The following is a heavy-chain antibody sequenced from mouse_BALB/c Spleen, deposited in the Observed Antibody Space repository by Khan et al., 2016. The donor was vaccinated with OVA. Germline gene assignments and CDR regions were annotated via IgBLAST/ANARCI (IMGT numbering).Heavy chain of an antibody. CDR2: INTGGDYI. D-gene: IGHD1-1*01. CDR3: ARHNYGPFAY. V-gene: IGHV5-6*01. Sequence: EVELVESGGDLVKPGGSLKLSCAASGFTFSTYAMSWVRQTPDKRLEWVATINTGGDYIFYPDSLKGRFTISRDTAKNTLYLQMSRLRSEDTAMYYCARHNYGPFAYWGQGTLVTVSA. CDR1: GFTFSTYA. J-gene: IGHJ3*01.